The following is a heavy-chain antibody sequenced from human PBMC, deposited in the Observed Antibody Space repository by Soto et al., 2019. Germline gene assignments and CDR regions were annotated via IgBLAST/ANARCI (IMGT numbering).Heavy chain of an antibody. Sequence: LRLSCAASGFTFSSHAMHWVRQAPGKGLEWVAVISYDGSNKYYADSVKGRFTISRDNSKNTLYLQMNSLRAEDTAVYYCAKDCFEYSSPIPIWGQGTMVTVSS. CDR3: AKDCFEYSSPIPI. J-gene: IGHJ3*02. CDR1: GFTFSSHA. CDR2: ISYDGSNK. D-gene: IGHD6-6*01. V-gene: IGHV3-30-3*01.